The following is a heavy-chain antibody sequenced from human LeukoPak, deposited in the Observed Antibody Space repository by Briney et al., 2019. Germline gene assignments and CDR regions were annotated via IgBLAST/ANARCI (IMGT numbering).Heavy chain of an antibody. CDR3: ARANFLYCSSSTCLFDY. V-gene: IGHV1-2*02. CDR1: GYTFTDSY. Sequence: ASVKDSCKASGYTFTDSYMHWVRQAPGQGFEWMGWINPNDGDTNYAQKFQGSVTMTRDTSISTAHMEVSRLRSDDTAVYYCARANFLYCSSSTCLFDYWGQGTLVTVSS. CDR2: INPNDGDT. J-gene: IGHJ4*02. D-gene: IGHD2-2*01.